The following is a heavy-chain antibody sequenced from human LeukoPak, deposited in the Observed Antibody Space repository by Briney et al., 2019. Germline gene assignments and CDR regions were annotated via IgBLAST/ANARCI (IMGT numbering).Heavy chain of an antibody. CDR2: IWYDGHNK. CDR1: GFTFSKYG. V-gene: IGHV3-33*01. D-gene: IGHD6-19*01. CDR3: AREWGLIAVAGGPGY. Sequence: SGGSLRLSCVASGFTFSKYGMHWVRQAPGKGLEWLAIIWYDGHNKYYADSVKGRFTISRENSKNTLFLEMTDLRAEDTAVYYCAREWGLIAVAGGPGYWGQGALVTVSS. J-gene: IGHJ4*02.